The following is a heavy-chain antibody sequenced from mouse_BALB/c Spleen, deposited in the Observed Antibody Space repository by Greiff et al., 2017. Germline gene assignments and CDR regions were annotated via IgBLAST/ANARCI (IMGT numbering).Heavy chain of an antibody. CDR2: IDPSDSYT. Sequence: QVQLQQPGAELVKPGASVKLSCKASGYTFTSYWMHWVKQRPGQGLEWIGEIDPSDSYTNYNQKFKGKATLTVDKSSSTAYMQLSSLTSEDSAVYYCAHCGSSHWYFDVWGAGTTVTVSS. D-gene: IGHD1-1*01. V-gene: IGHV1-69*02. J-gene: IGHJ1*01. CDR1: GYTFTSYW. CDR3: AHCGSSHWYFDV.